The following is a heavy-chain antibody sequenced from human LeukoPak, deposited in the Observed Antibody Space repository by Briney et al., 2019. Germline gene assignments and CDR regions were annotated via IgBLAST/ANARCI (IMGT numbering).Heavy chain of an antibody. CDR3: ARGGPAALGPVDL. Sequence: PSETLSLTCTVSGGSISTNNYYWGWIRQPPGKGLEWIGNIYYSGSTYYNPSLKSRVTISVDTSKKQFSLKLNSVTAADTAVYYCARGGPAALGPVDLWGRGTLVSVSS. V-gene: IGHV4-39*01. CDR1: GGSISTNNYY. D-gene: IGHD6-25*01. J-gene: IGHJ2*01. CDR2: IYYSGST.